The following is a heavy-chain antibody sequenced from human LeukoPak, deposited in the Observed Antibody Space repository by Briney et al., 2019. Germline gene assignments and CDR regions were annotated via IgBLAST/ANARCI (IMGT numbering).Heavy chain of an antibody. CDR1: GGSISSYY. J-gene: IGHJ4*02. D-gene: IGHD6-6*01. CDR3: ASHSSYSSSGFDY. CDR2: IYHSGST. V-gene: IGHV4-38-2*02. Sequence: PSETLSLTCTVSGGSISSYYWGWIRQPPGKGLEWIGSIYHSGSTYYNPSLKSRVTISVDTSKNQFSLKLSSVTAADTAVYYCASHSSYSSSGFDYWGQGTLVTVSS.